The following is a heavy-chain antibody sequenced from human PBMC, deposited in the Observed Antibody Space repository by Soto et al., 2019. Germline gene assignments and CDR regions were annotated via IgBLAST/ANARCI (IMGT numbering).Heavy chain of an antibody. CDR2: MNPNSGNT. CDR1: GYTFTSYD. D-gene: IGHD5-18*01. J-gene: IGHJ6*02. Sequence: QVQLVQSGAEVKKPGASVKVSCKASGYTFTSYDINWVRQATGQGLEWMGWMNPNSGNTGYAQKFQGRVTMTRNTXIXXAYMELSSLRSEDTAVYYCARTDTAMVTWYSGMDVWGQGTTVTVSS. V-gene: IGHV1-8*01. CDR3: ARTDTAMVTWYSGMDV.